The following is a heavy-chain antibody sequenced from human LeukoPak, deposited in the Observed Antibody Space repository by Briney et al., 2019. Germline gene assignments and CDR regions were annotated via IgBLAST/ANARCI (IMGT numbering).Heavy chain of an antibody. CDR1: GVSISPYY. CDR2: IHTSGSN. D-gene: IGHD3-3*01. CDR3: ARLSAAVHLGAFDL. Sequence: SETLSLTCAVSGVSISPYYWAWIRQPPGKGLEWIGYIHTSGSNNQYPSLKSRVTISVDKSKNHFSLRLTSVTAADTAVYYCARLSAAVHLGAFDLWGQRTKVTVSS. V-gene: IGHV4-4*09. J-gene: IGHJ3*01.